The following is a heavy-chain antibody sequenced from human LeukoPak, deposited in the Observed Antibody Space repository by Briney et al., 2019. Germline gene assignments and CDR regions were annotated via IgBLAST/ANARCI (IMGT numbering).Heavy chain of an antibody. CDR1: GFTFNTYW. V-gene: IGHV3-74*01. D-gene: IGHD3-10*01. CDR3: ASDIGD. CDR2: INSDGSIT. J-gene: IGHJ4*02. Sequence: AGGSLRLSCAASGFTFNTYWMSWVRQAPAKGLVWASRINSDGSITTYADSVKGRFTISRDNAKNTLYLQMNSLSAEDTAVYYCASDIGDWGQGTLVTVSS.